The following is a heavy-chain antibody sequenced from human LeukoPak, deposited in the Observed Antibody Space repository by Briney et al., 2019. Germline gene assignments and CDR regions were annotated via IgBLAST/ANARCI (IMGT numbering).Heavy chain of an antibody. V-gene: IGHV1-8*02. J-gene: IGHJ5*02. D-gene: IGHD3-16*01. CDR1: GYTFTAYY. Sequence: GASVKVSCKASGYTFTAYYMHWVRQAPGQGLEWMGWMNPNSGNTGYAQKFQGRVTMTRNTSISTAYMELSSLRSEDTAVYYCARGGELLGDNWFDPWGQGTLVTVSS. CDR3: ARGGELLGDNWFDP. CDR2: MNPNSGNT.